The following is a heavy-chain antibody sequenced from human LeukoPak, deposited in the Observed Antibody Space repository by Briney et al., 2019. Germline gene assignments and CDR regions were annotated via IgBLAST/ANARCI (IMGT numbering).Heavy chain of an antibody. CDR1: EFTFSSYS. D-gene: IGHD3-10*01. J-gene: IGHJ5*02. CDR3: ARDKDDYGSGNHWFDP. CDR2: ISSSGSTI. V-gene: IGHV3-48*04. Sequence: PGGSLRLSCAASEFTFSSYSMSWIRQAPGKGLEWVSYISSSGSTIYYADSVKGRFTISRDNAKNSLYLQMNSLRAEDTAVYYCARDKDDYGSGNHWFDPWGQGTLVTVSS.